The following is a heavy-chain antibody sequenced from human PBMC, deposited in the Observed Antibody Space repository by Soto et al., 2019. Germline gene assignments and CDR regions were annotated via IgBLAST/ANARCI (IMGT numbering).Heavy chain of an antibody. Sequence: PGESLKISCEVSGDTFTNFWIGWVRQMPGKGLEWMGIIFPRDPDTRYSPSFQGRVTISVDKSINTAYLQWSSLKASDTAMYYCARHLRSTPFDSWGRGTLVTVSS. CDR2: IFPRDPDT. CDR3: ARHLRSTPFDS. CDR1: GDTFTNFW. D-gene: IGHD2-15*01. J-gene: IGHJ4*02. V-gene: IGHV5-51*01.